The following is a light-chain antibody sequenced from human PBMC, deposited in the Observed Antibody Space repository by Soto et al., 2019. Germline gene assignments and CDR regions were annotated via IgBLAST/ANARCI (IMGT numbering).Light chain of an antibody. CDR3: QQSYSTPRT. V-gene: IGKV1-5*01. CDR2: DAS. CDR1: QSISSW. J-gene: IGKJ1*01. Sequence: DIQITQSPSTLSASVGDRVTITCRASQSISSWLAWYQQKPGKAPKLLIYDASSLESGVPSRFSGSGSGTELTLTISSLQPEDCETYYGQQSYSTPRTFGQGTKVDIK.